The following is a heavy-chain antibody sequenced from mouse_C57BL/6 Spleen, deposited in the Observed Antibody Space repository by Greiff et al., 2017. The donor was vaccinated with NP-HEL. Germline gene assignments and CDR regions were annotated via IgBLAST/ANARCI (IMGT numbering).Heavy chain of an antibody. Sequence: EVQRVESGGGLVKPGGSLKLSCAASGFTFSSYAMSWVRQTPEKRLEWVATISDGGSYTYYPDNVKGRFTISRDNAKNNLYLQMSHLKSEDTAMYYCARVHYDYDGVFDYWGQGTTLTVSS. V-gene: IGHV5-4*01. CDR1: GFTFSSYA. CDR2: ISDGGSYT. J-gene: IGHJ2*01. CDR3: ARVHYDYDGVFDY. D-gene: IGHD2-4*01.